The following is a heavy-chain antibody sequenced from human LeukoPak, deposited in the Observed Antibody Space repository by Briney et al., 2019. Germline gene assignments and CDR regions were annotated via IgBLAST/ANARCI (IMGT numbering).Heavy chain of an antibody. CDR2: IIPIFGTA. CDR1: GGTFISYA. CDR3: ARSGDGILTGTSGGWFDS. J-gene: IGHJ5*01. D-gene: IGHD3-9*01. Sequence: GASVKVSCKASGGTFISYAISWVRQAPGQGLEWMGGIIPIFGTANYAQKFQGRVTITADESTSTAYMELSSLRSEDTAVYYCARSGDGILTGTSGGWFDSWGQGTLVTVSS. V-gene: IGHV1-69*13.